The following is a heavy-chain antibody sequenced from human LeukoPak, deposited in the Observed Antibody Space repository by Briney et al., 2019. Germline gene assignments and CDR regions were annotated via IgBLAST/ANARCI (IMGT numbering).Heavy chain of an antibody. CDR2: ISAYNGNT. Sequence: ASVKVSCKASGYSFTSYGISWVRQAPGQGLEWMGWISAYNGNTNYAQKLQGRVTMTTDTSTSTAYMELRSLRSDDTAVYYCAASDYGDVFDYWGQGTLVTVSS. CDR3: AASDYGDVFDY. J-gene: IGHJ4*02. CDR1: GYSFTSYG. D-gene: IGHD4-17*01. V-gene: IGHV1-18*04.